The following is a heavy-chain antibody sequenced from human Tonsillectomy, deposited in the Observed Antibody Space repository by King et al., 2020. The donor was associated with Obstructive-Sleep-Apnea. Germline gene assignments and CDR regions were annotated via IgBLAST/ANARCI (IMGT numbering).Heavy chain of an antibody. J-gene: IGHJ6*02. V-gene: IGHV4-59*08. CDR1: GDSISSYY. CDR2: IYYSGNT. Sequence: VQLQESGPGLVKPSETLSLTCIVSGDSISSYYWSWIRQPPGKGLEGIGDIYYSGNTIYNPSLKSRVTMSVDTSKNQFSLKLSTVTAADTAVYYCARHEGIGYYYYGLDVWGQGTTVTVSS. D-gene: IGHD2-15*01. CDR3: ARHEGIGYYYYGLDV.